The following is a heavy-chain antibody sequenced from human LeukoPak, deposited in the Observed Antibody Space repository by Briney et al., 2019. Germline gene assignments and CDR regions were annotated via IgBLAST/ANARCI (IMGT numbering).Heavy chain of an antibody. V-gene: IGHV4-59*01. D-gene: IGHD3-22*01. CDR1: GGSISSYY. Sequence: SSETLSLTCTVAGGSISSYYWSWIRQPPGKGVEWIGYIYYSGSTNYNPSLKSRVTISVDTSKNQFSLKLSSVTAADTAVYYCAADDYDSSGYYRPYFDYWGQGTLVTVSS. J-gene: IGHJ4*02. CDR2: IYYSGST. CDR3: AADDYDSSGYYRPYFDY.